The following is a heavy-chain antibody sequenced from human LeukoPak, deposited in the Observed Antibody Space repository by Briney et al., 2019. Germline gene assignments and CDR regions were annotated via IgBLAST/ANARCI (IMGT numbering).Heavy chain of an antibody. CDR3: ARLGPGGHGEFDY. CDR2: IYYSGST. Sequence: SETLSLTCTVSGGSISSRSYYWGWIRQPPGKGLEWIGSIYYSGSTNYNPSLKSRVTISVDTSKTQFSLRLTSVSAADTAVYYCARLGPGGHGEFDYWGQGTLVTVSS. D-gene: IGHD3-10*01. V-gene: IGHV4-39*07. J-gene: IGHJ4*02. CDR1: GGSISSRSYY.